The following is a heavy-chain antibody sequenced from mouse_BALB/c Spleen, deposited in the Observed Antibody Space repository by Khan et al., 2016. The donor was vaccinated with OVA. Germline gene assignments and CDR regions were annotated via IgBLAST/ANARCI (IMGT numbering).Heavy chain of an antibody. CDR1: GFSLTNYG. CDR2: IWSDGST. CDR3: ARQPYYHYNIMDY. D-gene: IGHD2-10*01. V-gene: IGHV2-6-1*01. J-gene: IGHJ4*01. Sequence: VQLKESGPGLVAPSQSLSITCTISGFSLTNYGVHWVRHPPGKGLEWLVVIWSDGSTTYNSALKSRLTISKDNSKSQVFLKMNSLQTDDTAMYFCARQPYYHYNIMDYWGQGTSVTVSS.